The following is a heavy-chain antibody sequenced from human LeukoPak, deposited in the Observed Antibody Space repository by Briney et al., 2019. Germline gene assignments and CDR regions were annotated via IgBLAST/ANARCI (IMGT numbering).Heavy chain of an antibody. CDR1: GGSISSYY. CDR3: AREARGFYYYYMDV. CDR2: IYTSGST. Sequence: TPSETLSLTCTVSGGSISSYYWSWIRQPAGKGLEWIGRIYTSGSTNYNPSLKSRVTMSVDTSKNQFSLKLSFVTAADTAVYYCAREARGFYYYYMDVWGKGTTVTVSS. D-gene: IGHD3-10*01. J-gene: IGHJ6*03. V-gene: IGHV4-4*07.